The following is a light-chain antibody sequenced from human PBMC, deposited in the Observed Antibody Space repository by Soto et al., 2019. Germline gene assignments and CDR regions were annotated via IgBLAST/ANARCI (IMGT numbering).Light chain of an antibody. CDR1: QSVSSY. Sequence: EVVLTQSPDTLSLSPGGSATLSCRASQSVSSYLAWYQQRPGQALRLLIYDVSKRATGIPARFSGSGSRTDFTLTITSLEPEDFAIYFCHQRSNWALTFGGGTKLEIK. CDR2: DVS. CDR3: HQRSNWALT. V-gene: IGKV3-11*01. J-gene: IGKJ4*01.